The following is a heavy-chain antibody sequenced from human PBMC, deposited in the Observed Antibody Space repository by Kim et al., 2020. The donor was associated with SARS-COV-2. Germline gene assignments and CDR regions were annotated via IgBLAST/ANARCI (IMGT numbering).Heavy chain of an antibody. CDR3: VRGDDMAV. V-gene: IGHV3-74*01. CDR2: DGSKR. Sequence: DGSKRGHADCVKGRFTISRDNAENTLYLQMNSLRAEDTAVYYCVRGDDMAVWGQGTTVIVSS. J-gene: IGHJ6*02.